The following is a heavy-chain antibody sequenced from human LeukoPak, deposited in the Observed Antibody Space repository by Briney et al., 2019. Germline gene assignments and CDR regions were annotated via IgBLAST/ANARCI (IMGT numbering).Heavy chain of an antibody. CDR3: ASDRGYRDTNFGMDV. D-gene: IGHD5-18*01. V-gene: IGHV3-66*01. CDR1: GLIVSDHN. J-gene: IGHJ6*02. Sequence: GGSLRLSCTASGLIVSDHNMLRVRQVPGKGLEWVSGFYSDDKTYYSDSVRGRFSISRDRTKNTVFLQMNTLRAEDTAVYFCASDRGYRDTNFGMDVWGQGTTVTVSS. CDR2: FYSDDKT.